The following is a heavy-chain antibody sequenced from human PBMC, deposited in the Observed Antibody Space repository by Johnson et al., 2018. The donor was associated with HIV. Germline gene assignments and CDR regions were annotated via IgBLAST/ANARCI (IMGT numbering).Heavy chain of an antibody. CDR3: AKDMGRYSGSYGNYDAFDI. CDR2: INWDGDST. Sequence: VQLVESGGVAVHPGGSLRLSCETSRFTFDDYAMHWVRQAPGKGLEWVSLINWDGDSTYYADSVKGRFTISRDNSKNSLYLQMNSLRTEDTALYYCAKDMGRYSGSYGNYDAFDIWGQGTMVTVSS. J-gene: IGHJ3*02. CDR1: RFTFDDYA. V-gene: IGHV3-43D*03. D-gene: IGHD1-26*01.